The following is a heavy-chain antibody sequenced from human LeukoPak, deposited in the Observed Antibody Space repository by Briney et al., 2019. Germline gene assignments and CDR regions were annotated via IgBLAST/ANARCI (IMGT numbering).Heavy chain of an antibody. D-gene: IGHD3-22*01. CDR2: IYHSGST. Sequence: SETLSLTCTVSGYSISSGYYWGWIRQPPGKGLEWIGSIYHSGSTYYNPSLKSRVTISVDTSKNQFSLKLSSVTAADTAVYYCARLNYYDSSGYYGAFDIWGQGTMVTVSS. V-gene: IGHV4-38-2*02. CDR3: ARLNYYDSSGYYGAFDI. CDR1: GYSISSGYY. J-gene: IGHJ3*02.